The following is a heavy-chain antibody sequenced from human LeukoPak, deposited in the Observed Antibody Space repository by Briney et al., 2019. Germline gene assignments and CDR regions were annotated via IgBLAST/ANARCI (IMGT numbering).Heavy chain of an antibody. Sequence: GGSLRLSCAASGFTFSSYAMSWVRQAPGKGLEWVSAISGSGGSTYYADSVKGRFTISRDNAKNSLYLQMNSLRAEDTAVYYCARELGGLFDYWGQGTLVTVSS. J-gene: IGHJ4*02. CDR3: ARELGGLFDY. CDR2: ISGSGGST. V-gene: IGHV3-23*01. CDR1: GFTFSSYA. D-gene: IGHD4-23*01.